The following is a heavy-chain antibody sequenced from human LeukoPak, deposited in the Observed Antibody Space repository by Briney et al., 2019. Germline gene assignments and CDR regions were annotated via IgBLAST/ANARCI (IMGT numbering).Heavy chain of an antibody. D-gene: IGHD3-10*01. CDR2: IDPNSGGT. Sequence: ASVKVSCKASGYTFTGYYMHWVRQAPGQGLEWMGWIDPNSGGTNFAQKFQGRVTMTRNTSISTAYMELSSLRSEDTAVYYCARDGSGTGNDYWGQGTLVTVPS. CDR1: GYTFTGYY. CDR3: ARDGSGTGNDY. V-gene: IGHV1-2*02. J-gene: IGHJ4*02.